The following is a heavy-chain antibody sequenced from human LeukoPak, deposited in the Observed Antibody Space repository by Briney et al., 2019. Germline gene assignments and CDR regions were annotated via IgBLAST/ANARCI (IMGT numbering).Heavy chain of an antibody. V-gene: IGHV1-8*01. CDR2: MNPNSGNT. CDR1: GYTFTSYE. Sequence: ASVKVSCKASGYTFTSYEISWVRQATGQGLEWMGWMNPNSGNTGYAQKFQSRVTMTRDTSISTAYMELSSLGSEDTAVYYCARAVAANDYWGQGTLVTVSS. CDR3: ARAVAANDY. D-gene: IGHD2-15*01. J-gene: IGHJ4*02.